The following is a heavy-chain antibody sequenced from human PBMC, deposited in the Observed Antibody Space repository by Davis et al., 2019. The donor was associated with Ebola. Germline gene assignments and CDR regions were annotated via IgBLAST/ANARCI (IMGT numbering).Heavy chain of an antibody. CDR2: IYYSGST. CDR1: GCSISSYY. Sequence: MPGGSLRLPCTVLGCSISSYYWSWIRQPPGKGLAWIGYIYYSGSTNYNPSLRGRVTRSVDTSKKQFSLKLTSVTAADTAVFYCARQTYYWGQGILVTVSS. J-gene: IGHJ4*02. CDR3: ARQTYY. V-gene: IGHV4-59*08.